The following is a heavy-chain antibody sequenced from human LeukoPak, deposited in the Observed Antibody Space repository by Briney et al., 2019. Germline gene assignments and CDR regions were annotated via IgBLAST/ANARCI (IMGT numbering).Heavy chain of an antibody. CDR3: ARDPSTHYYTEL. CDR2: IDPNSGGT. CDR1: GYTFTAFY. V-gene: IGHV1-2*02. D-gene: IGHD2/OR15-2a*01. Sequence: GASVKVSCKVSGYTFTAFYLHWVRQAPGQGLESMGWIDPNSGGTKSAQKFQGRFTMTRDTSISTVYMELHTLTSDDTAVYFCARDPSTHYYTELWDQGTLVIVSS. J-gene: IGHJ4*02.